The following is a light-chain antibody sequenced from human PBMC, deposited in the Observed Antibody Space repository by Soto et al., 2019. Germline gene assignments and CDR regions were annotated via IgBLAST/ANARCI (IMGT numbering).Light chain of an antibody. V-gene: IGLV7-46*01. CDR2: DTY. CDR3: LLSYSGAQNWV. J-gene: IGLJ3*02. Sequence: QAVVTQEPSLTVSPGGTVTLTCGSSTGAVTSGHYPYWFQQKPGQAPRTLIYDTYNKHSWTPARFSGSLLGGKAALTLSGAQHEDEADYYCLLSYSGAQNWVFGGGTKLTVL. CDR1: TGAVTSGHY.